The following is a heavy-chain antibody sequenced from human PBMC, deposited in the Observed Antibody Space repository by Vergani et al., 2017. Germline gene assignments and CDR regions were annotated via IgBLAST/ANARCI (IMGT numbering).Heavy chain of an antibody. D-gene: IGHD2-8*01. CDR1: GDPFNSYT. CDR2: IVPVFDTT. Sequence: QVHLVQSGAEVKKPGSSVRISCKGSGDPFNSYTVNWVRQAPGQGLEWMGRIVPVFDTTNFAQKFQGRVTMTADQSTSTAYMELSSLGSDDTAVYFCATGPRVGVYPHFKYWGQGTLVTVSS. CDR3: ATGPRVGVYPHFKY. V-gene: IGHV1-69*08. J-gene: IGHJ4*02.